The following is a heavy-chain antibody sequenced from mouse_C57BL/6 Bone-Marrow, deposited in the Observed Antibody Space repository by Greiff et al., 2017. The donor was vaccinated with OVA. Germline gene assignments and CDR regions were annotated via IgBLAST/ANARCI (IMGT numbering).Heavy chain of an antibody. CDR1: GYTFTSYG. D-gene: IGHD1-1*01. CDR2: IYPRSGNT. CDR3: ARGRYYGSSYAWFAY. J-gene: IGHJ3*01. V-gene: IGHV1-81*01. Sequence: VKLQESGAELARPGASVKLSCKASGYTFTSYGISWVKQRTGQGLEWIGEIYPRSGNTYYNEKFKGKATLTADKSSSTAYMELRSLTSEDSAVYFCARGRYYGSSYAWFAYWGQGTLVTVSA.